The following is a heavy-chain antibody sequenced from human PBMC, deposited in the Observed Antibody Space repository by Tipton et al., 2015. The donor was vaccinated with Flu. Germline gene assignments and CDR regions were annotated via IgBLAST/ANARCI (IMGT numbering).Heavy chain of an antibody. CDR1: GFTFSSYA. D-gene: IGHD4-17*01. Sequence: SGFTFSSYAMSWVRQAPGKGLEWVSAISGSGGSTYYADSVKGRFTISRDNSKNTLYLQMNSLRAEDTAVYYCAKAPPYDYGDEYYYYYYGMDVWGQGTTVTVSS. V-gene: IGHV3-23*01. J-gene: IGHJ6*02. CDR3: AKAPPYDYGDEYYYYYYGMDV. CDR2: ISGSGGST.